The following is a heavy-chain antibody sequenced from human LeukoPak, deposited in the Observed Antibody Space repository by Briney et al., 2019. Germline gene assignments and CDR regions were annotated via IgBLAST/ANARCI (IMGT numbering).Heavy chain of an antibody. CDR2: TRNKANNYAT. Sequence: GGSLRLSCAVSGYPFSDHYIDWVRQAPGKGLEWVGQTRNKANNYATEYAASIKGRFIISRDDSRNSVYLQMNSLKTEGTAVYYCARRRSGSCSDWGQGTLVTVSS. J-gene: IGHJ4*02. CDR1: GYPFSDHY. D-gene: IGHD2-15*01. CDR3: ARRRSGSCSD. V-gene: IGHV3-72*01.